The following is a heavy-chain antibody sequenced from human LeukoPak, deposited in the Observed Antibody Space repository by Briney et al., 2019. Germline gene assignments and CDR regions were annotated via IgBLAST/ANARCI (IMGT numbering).Heavy chain of an antibody. CDR3: AKQLGYCSDGSCYFPY. CDR1: GFTFSSSA. D-gene: IGHD2-15*01. CDR2: ISNNGGYT. Sequence: GGSLRLSCAASGFTFSSSAMSWVRRAPGKGLEWVSAISNNGGYTYYADSVQGRFTISRDNSKSTLCLQMNSLRAEDTAVYYCAKQLGYCSDGSCYFPYWGQGTLVTVSS. V-gene: IGHV3-23*01. J-gene: IGHJ4*02.